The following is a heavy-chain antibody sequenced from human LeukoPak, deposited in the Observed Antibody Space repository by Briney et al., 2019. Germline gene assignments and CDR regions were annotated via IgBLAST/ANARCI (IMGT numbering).Heavy chain of an antibody. CDR3: AKQLGYCSDGSCYFPY. CDR1: GFTFSSSA. D-gene: IGHD2-15*01. CDR2: ISNNGGYT. Sequence: GGSLRLSCAASGFTFSSSAMSWVRRAPGKGLEWVSAISNNGGYTYYADSVQGRFTISRDNSKSTLCLQMNSLRAEDTAVYYCAKQLGYCSDGSCYFPYWGQGTLVTVSS. V-gene: IGHV3-23*01. J-gene: IGHJ4*02.